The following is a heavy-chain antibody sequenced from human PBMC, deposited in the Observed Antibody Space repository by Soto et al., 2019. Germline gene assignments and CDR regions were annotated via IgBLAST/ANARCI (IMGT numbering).Heavy chain of an antibody. CDR1: AFAFSDPY. D-gene: IGHD4-17*01. Sequence: QVQLVESGGGLVKPGGALRLSCAASAFAFSDPYMSWIRQAPGKGREWISYISRSGSTIYYADSVKGRSTSSRDNAKKSLYLQMDSLTADETAVYYCARAGASVTTPFDYWGQGTQVTVSS. CDR2: ISRSGSTI. V-gene: IGHV3-11*01. J-gene: IGHJ4*02. CDR3: ARAGASVTTPFDY.